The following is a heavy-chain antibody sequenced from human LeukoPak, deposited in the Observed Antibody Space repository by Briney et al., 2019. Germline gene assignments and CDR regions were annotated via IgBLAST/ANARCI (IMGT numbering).Heavy chain of an antibody. CDR2: INPNSGAT. CDR3: ARGYSSSFKRYFDY. Sequence: GASVKVSSTASGYTFTGYYIHWVRQAPGQGLEWMGWINPNSGATNYAQNFQGRVTMARDTSISTTYMELRRLRSDDTAVYYCARGYSSSFKRYFDYWGQGALVTVSS. J-gene: IGHJ4*02. D-gene: IGHD6-13*01. CDR1: GYTFTGYY. V-gene: IGHV1-2*02.